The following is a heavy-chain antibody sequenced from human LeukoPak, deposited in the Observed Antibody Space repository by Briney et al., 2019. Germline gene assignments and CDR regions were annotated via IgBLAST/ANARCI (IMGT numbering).Heavy chain of an antibody. V-gene: IGHV4-34*01. D-gene: IGHD3-3*01. Sequence: SETLSLTCAVYGGSFSGYYWSWIRQPPGKGLEWIGEINHSGSTNYNPSLKSRVTISVDTSKNQFSLKLSSVTAADTSVYYCARHSGLRSPFDPWGQGTLVTVSS. J-gene: IGHJ5*02. CDR2: INHSGST. CDR3: ARHSGLRSPFDP. CDR1: GGSFSGYY.